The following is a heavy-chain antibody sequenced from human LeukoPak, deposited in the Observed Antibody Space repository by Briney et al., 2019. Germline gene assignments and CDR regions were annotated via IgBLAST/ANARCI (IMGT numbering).Heavy chain of an antibody. CDR3: ARDWGIAVYGGNY. Sequence: GGSLRLSCAASGFTVSSNYMSWVRQAPGKGLEWVSVIYSGGSTYYADSVKGRFTISRDNSKNTLYLQMYSLRAEDTAVYYCARDWGIAVYGGNYWGQGTLVTVSS. CDR2: IYSGGST. V-gene: IGHV3-53*01. D-gene: IGHD6-19*01. J-gene: IGHJ4*02. CDR1: GFTVSSNY.